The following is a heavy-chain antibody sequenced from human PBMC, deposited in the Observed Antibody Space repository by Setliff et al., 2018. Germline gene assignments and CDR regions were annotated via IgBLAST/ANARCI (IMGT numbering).Heavy chain of an antibody. Sequence: SVKVSCKASGYTFSNYGISWVRQAPGQGLEWVGGIIPVSGTSKFARTFEDRVTFTSDESTNEVFMELTSLTSEDTGVYFCAREADGGERFVRFDPWGQGTLVTVSS. V-gene: IGHV1-69*13. CDR2: IIPVSGTS. J-gene: IGHJ5*02. CDR3: AREADGGERFVRFDP. D-gene: IGHD4-17*01. CDR1: GYTFSNYG.